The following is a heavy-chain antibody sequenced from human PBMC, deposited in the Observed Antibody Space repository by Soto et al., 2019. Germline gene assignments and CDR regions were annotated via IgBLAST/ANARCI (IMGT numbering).Heavy chain of an antibody. CDR3: AKSSLGGYIGYDHLDF. CDR1: GFTFSTYG. D-gene: IGHD5-12*01. V-gene: IGHV3-30*18. J-gene: IGHJ4*02. CDR2: ISYDGSNK. Sequence: LRLSCAASGFTFSTYGMHWVRQAPGKGLEWVAIISYDGSNKYYAGSVRGRFTISRDNSKDTLYLQMSSLRAEDTAVYYCAKSSLGGYIGYDHLDFWGQGTLVTVSS.